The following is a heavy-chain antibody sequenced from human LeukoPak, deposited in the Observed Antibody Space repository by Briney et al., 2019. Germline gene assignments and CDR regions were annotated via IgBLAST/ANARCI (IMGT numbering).Heavy chain of an antibody. Sequence: GASVKVSCKASGGTFSSYAISWVRQAPGQGLEWMGGIIPIFGTANYAQKFQGRVTITADKSTSTAYMELSSLRSEGTAVYYCARDSRLYGDYAKPFLEPDYWGQGTLVTVSS. CDR1: GGTFSSYA. V-gene: IGHV1-69*06. CDR2: IIPIFGTA. D-gene: IGHD4-17*01. J-gene: IGHJ4*02. CDR3: ARDSRLYGDYAKPFLEPDY.